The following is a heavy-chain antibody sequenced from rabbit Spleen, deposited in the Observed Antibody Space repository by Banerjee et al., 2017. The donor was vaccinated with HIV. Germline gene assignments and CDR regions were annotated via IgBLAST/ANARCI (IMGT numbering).Heavy chain of an antibody. J-gene: IGHJ6*01. CDR2: IDSGGSGFS. CDR3: ARDTSSSFSSYGMDL. Sequence: QSLEESGGDLVKPGASLTLTCTASGVSFSSSSYMCWVRQAPGKGLEWIACIDSGGSGFSYFATWAKGRFTISKTSSTTVTLQMTRLTAADTASYFCARDTSSSFSSYGMDLWGPGTLVTVS. CDR1: GVSFSSSSY. V-gene: IGHV1S40*01. D-gene: IGHD1-1*01.